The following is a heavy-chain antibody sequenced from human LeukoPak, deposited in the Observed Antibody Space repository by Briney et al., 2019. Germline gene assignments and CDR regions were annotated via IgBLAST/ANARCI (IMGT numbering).Heavy chain of an antibody. D-gene: IGHD1-26*01. V-gene: IGHV3-23*01. CDR2: LSAGGGST. CDR3: AKGRAVGESYYDY. CDR1: GFTLSSFA. Sequence: GGSLRLSCAASGFTLSSFAMGWVRQAPGKGLEWVSTLSAGGGSTYYADSVKGRFTISRDNSKNTLFLQMSSLSAEDTAVYYCAKGRAVGESYYDYWGQGTLVTVSS. J-gene: IGHJ4*02.